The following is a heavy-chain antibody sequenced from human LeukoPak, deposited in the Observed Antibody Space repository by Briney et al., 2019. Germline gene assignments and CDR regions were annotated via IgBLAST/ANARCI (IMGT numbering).Heavy chain of an antibody. Sequence: ASVKVSCKASGYTFTSYYMHWVRQAPGQGLEWMGIINPSGGSTSYARKFQGRVTMTRDTSTSTVYMELSSLRSEDTAVYYCARDLREDNWFDPWGQGTLVIVSS. CDR3: ARDLREDNWFDP. CDR2: INPSGGST. V-gene: IGHV1-46*01. CDR1: GYTFTSYY. J-gene: IGHJ5*02. D-gene: IGHD3-3*01.